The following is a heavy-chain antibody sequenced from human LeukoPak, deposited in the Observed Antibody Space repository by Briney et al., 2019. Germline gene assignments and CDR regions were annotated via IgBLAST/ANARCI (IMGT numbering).Heavy chain of an antibody. CDR2: ISWNSGSI. Sequence: GGSLRLSCAASGFTFSSYAMYWVRQAPGKGLEWVSGISWNSGSIGYADSVKGRFTISRDNAKNSLYLQMNSLRAEDTALYYCAGQVVVVAATDWFDPWGQGTLVTVSS. CDR1: GFTFSSYA. V-gene: IGHV3-9*01. CDR3: AGQVVVVAATDWFDP. J-gene: IGHJ5*02. D-gene: IGHD2-15*01.